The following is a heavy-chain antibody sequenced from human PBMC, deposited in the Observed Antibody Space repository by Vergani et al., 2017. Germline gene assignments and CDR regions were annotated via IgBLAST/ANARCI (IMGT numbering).Heavy chain of an antibody. CDR1: GFTFSSYA. D-gene: IGHD6-19*01. CDR3: ARDRGGQWLEYYFDY. Sequence: EVQLLESGGGLVQPGGSLRLSCAASGFTFSSYAMSWVRQAPGKGLEWVSYISSSGSTIYYADSVKGRFTISRDNAKNSLYLQMNSLRAEDTAVYYCARDRGGQWLEYYFDYWGQGTLVTVSS. CDR2: ISSSGSTI. V-gene: IGHV3-48*04. J-gene: IGHJ4*02.